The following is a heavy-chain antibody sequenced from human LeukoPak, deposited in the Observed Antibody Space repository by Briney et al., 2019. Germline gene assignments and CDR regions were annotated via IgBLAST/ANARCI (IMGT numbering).Heavy chain of an antibody. Sequence: SETLSLTCAVYGESFSGYYWSWIRHPPGKGLEWIGEINHSGSTNYNPSLKSQVTISVDTSKNQFSLKLSSVTAADTAVYYCARGQNWGSYFDYWGQGTLVTVSS. V-gene: IGHV4-34*01. CDR1: GESFSGYY. D-gene: IGHD7-27*01. J-gene: IGHJ4*02. CDR2: INHSGST. CDR3: ARGQNWGSYFDY.